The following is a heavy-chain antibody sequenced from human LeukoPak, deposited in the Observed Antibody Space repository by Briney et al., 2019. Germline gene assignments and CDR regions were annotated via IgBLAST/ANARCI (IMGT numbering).Heavy chain of an antibody. CDR3: ARVDAAAGMS. D-gene: IGHD6-13*01. J-gene: IGHJ4*02. CDR1: RGSISSSSYY. Sequence: SETLSLTCTVSRGSISSSSYYWGWIRQPPGKGLEWIGYIYYSGSTNYNPSLKSRVTISVDTSKNQFSLKLSSVTAADTAVYYCARVDAAAGMSWGQGTLVTVSS. V-gene: IGHV4-61*05. CDR2: IYYSGST.